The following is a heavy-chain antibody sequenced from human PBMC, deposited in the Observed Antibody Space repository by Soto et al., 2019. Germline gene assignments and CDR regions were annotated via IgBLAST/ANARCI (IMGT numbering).Heavy chain of an antibody. CDR2: IIPIFGTA. D-gene: IGHD5-12*01. CDR3: ATSGYSGYSGVYYYYGMDV. J-gene: IGHJ6*02. V-gene: IGHV1-69*13. CDR1: GGTFSSYA. Sequence: SVKVSCKASGGTFSSYAISWVRQAPGQGLEWMGGIIPIFGTANYAQKFQGRVTITADESTSTAYMELSSLRSEDTAVYYCATSGYSGYSGVYYYYGMDVWGQGTTVTVSS.